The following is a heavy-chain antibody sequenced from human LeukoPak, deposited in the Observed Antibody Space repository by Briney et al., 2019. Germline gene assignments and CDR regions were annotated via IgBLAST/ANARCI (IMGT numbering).Heavy chain of an antibody. CDR1: GFTFSSYS. CDR3: ATNYDFWSGYYKVGAFDI. Sequence: GGSLRLSCAASGFTFSSYSMNWVRQAPGKGLEWVSSISSSSSYIYYADSVKGRFTISRDNANKSLYLQMNSLRAEDTAVYYCATNYDFWSGYYKVGAFDIWGQGTVVTVFS. D-gene: IGHD3-3*01. V-gene: IGHV3-21*01. CDR2: ISSSSSYI. J-gene: IGHJ3*02.